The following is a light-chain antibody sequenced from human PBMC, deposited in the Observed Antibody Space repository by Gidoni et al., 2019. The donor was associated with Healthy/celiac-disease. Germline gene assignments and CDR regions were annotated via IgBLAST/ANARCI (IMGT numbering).Light chain of an antibody. CDR2: GAS. Sequence: ELVLTQSPATLSVSTGERATLSCRAGQSVSCNLAWYQQKPAQAPRLLIYGASTRSNGIPARFSGSGSGTEFTLTISSMQSEDFAVYYCQQYNNWPWGTFGQGTKLEIK. CDR3: QQYNNWPWGT. J-gene: IGKJ2*01. V-gene: IGKV3-15*01. CDR1: QSVSCN.